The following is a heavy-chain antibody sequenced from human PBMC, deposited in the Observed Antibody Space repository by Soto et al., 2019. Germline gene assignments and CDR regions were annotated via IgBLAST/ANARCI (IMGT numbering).Heavy chain of an antibody. D-gene: IGHD2-2*01. CDR2: INPSDGGT. J-gene: IGHJ4*02. CDR3: VRKIGYCSSTSCIEYYSDY. V-gene: IGHV1-46*01. Sequence: ASVTVSCKASAYTFTSHYIHWVRQAPGQGLEWMGIINPSDGGTNYAQKFQGRVTMTRDTSTSTVYMELSSLRSEDTDVYYCVRKIGYCSSTSCIEYYSDYWGQGTLVTVSS. CDR1: AYTFTSHY.